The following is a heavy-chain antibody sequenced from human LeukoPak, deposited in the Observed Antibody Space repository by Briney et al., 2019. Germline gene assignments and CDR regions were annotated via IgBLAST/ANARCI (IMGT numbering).Heavy chain of an antibody. CDR2: IYYTGVT. D-gene: IGHD2-15*01. J-gene: IGHJ5*02. CDR1: GDSVSSSY. Sequence: PSETLSLTCTVSGDSVSSSYWSWVRQPPGKGLEWLAYIYYTGVTNYNPSLKSRVTISLDMSRNQVSLKLLSVTAADTAVYYCTKNAGRGRPSDLWGQGTLVPVSS. V-gene: IGHV4-59*02. CDR3: TKNAGRGRPSDL.